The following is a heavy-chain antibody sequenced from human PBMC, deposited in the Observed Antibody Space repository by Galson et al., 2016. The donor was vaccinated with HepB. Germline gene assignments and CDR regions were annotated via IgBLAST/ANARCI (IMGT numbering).Heavy chain of an antibody. V-gene: IGHV5-51*01. J-gene: IGHJ6*02. CDR2: IYPGDSDT. CDR3: ARRGSSGGYLYSNGMDV. CDR1: GYSFSNYW. Sequence: QSGAEVKKPGEPLNIPCKASGYSFSNYWIGWVRQMPEKGLEWMGIIYPGDSDTKYSPSFQGQVTISADKSINTAYLQWSSLKASDSAIYYCARRGSSGGYLYSNGMDVWGQGTTVTVSS. D-gene: IGHD6-19*01.